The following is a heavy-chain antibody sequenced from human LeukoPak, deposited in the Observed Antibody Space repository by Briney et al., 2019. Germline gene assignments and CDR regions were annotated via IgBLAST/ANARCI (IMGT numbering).Heavy chain of an antibody. CDR2: IYHSGST. CDR1: GGSISSGGYS. Sequence: SETLSLTCTVSGGSISSGGYSWSWIRQPPGKGLEWIGYIYHSGSTYYNPSLKSRVTISVDRSKNQFSLKLSSVTAADTAVYYCARGYYDSRDDAFDIWGQGTMVTVSS. D-gene: IGHD3-22*01. V-gene: IGHV4-30-2*01. J-gene: IGHJ3*02. CDR3: ARGYYDSRDDAFDI.